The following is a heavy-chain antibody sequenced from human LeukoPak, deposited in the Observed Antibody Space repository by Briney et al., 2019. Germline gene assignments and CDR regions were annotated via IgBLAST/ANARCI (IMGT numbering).Heavy chain of an antibody. D-gene: IGHD2-2*01. CDR3: ARDGDYCSSTSCYLKY. V-gene: IGHV1-18*01. CDR1: GYTFPNYG. Sequence: GASVKVSCKASGYTFPNYGITWVRQAPGQGLEWMGWISVYNGNSKDAQKLQGRVTMTTDTSTSTAYMELRSLSSDDRDVYYCARDGDYCSSTSCYLKYWGQGTLVTVSS. CDR2: ISVYNGNS. J-gene: IGHJ4*02.